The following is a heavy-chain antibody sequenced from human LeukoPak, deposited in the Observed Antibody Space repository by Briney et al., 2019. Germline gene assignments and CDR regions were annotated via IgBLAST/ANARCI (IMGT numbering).Heavy chain of an antibody. D-gene: IGHD4-17*01. J-gene: IGHJ5*02. CDR2: IWYDGTNK. V-gene: IGHV3-33*01. CDR1: GFTFSSYG. Sequence: PGGCLRLSCAASGFTFSSYGMHWVRQAPGKGLEWAAVIWYDGTNKYYADSVKGRFTISRDNSKNTLYLQMNSLRAEDTAVYYCARAWTTENNWFDPWGQGTLVTVSS. CDR3: ARAWTTENNWFDP.